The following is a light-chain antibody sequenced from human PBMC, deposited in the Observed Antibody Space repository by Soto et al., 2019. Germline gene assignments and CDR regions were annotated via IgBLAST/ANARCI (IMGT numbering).Light chain of an antibody. J-gene: IGLJ2*01. Sequence: QSVMTQPPSASGSPGQSVTLSCTGTSSGVGGYNYVSWYQQHPGKAPKLMIYEVSKRPSGVPDRFSGSKSGNTASLTVSGLQPEDEADYYCSSYAGSNNVVFGGGTQLTVL. CDR3: SSYAGSNNVV. CDR1: SSGVGGYNY. CDR2: EVS. V-gene: IGLV2-8*01.